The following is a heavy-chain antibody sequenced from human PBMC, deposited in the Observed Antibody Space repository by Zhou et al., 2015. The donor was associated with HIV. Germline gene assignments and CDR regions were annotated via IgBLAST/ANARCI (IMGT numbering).Heavy chain of an antibody. CDR2: IIPIFGTA. D-gene: IGHD5-24*01. Sequence: QVQLVQSGAEVKKPGSSVKVSCKASGGTFSSYAISWVRQAPGQGLEWMGGIIPIFGTANYAQKFQGRVTITADESTSTAYMELSSLRSEDTAVYYCASQPHWILARDGYKREDAFDIWGQGTMVTVSS. CDR3: ASQPHWILARDGYKREDAFDI. CDR1: GGTFSSYA. J-gene: IGHJ3*02. V-gene: IGHV1-69*12.